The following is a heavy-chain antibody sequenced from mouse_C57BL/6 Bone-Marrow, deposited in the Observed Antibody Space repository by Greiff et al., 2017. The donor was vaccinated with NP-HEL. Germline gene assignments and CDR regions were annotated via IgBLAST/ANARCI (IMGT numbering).Heavy chain of an antibody. CDR2: IYPGDGDT. J-gene: IGHJ4*01. CDR3: ARHNYVAMDY. CDR1: GYAFSSSW. Sequence: QVQLQQSGPELVKPGASVKISCKASGYAFSSSWMNWVKQRPGKGLEWIGRIYPGDGDTNYNGKFKGKATLTADKSSSTAYMQLSSLTSEDSAVYFCARHNYVAMDYWGQGTSVTVSS. V-gene: IGHV1-82*01. D-gene: IGHD1-2*01.